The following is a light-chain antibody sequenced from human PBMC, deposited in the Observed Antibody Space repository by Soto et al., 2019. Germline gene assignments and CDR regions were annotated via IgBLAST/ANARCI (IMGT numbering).Light chain of an antibody. CDR1: SSNIGSNT. Sequence: QSVLTQPPSASGTPGQRVTISCSGSSSNIGSNTVNWYQQLPGTAPKLLMYSDNQRPSGVPDRFSGSKSGTSASLAISGLQSEDEADYYCAAWDDSLSGPMVFGGGTKLTVL. CDR3: AAWDDSLSGPMV. CDR2: SDN. J-gene: IGLJ3*02. V-gene: IGLV1-44*01.